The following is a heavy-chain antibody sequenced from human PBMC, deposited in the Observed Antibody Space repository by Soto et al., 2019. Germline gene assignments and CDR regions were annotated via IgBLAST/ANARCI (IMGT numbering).Heavy chain of an antibody. V-gene: IGHV4-39*01. D-gene: IGHD1-26*01. Sequence: QLQLQESGPGLVKTSETLSLTCTVSGGSISSSSYYWGWIRQPPGKGLEWIGSIYYSGSTYYNPSHKSRVNIPADPSKNHFYLKLSSGTAAYTAVYDCSRHRSGSYWYYFDYWGQGTLVSVSS. CDR3: SRHRSGSYWYYFDY. CDR2: IYYSGST. CDR1: GGSISSSSYY. J-gene: IGHJ4*02.